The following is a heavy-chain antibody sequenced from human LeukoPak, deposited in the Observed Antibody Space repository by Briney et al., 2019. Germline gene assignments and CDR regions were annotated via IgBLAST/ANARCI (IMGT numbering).Heavy chain of an antibody. CDR1: GYSFTSEG. D-gene: IGHD6-19*01. CDR2: ISAYNGNT. J-gene: IGHJ4*02. CDR3: ARVNGWSLHVGDY. V-gene: IGHV1-18*01. Sequence: ASTKVACKASGYSFTSEGISWERESLSQVPESIKWISAYNGNTNYAQKLQGRVTMTTDTSTSTAYMELRSLRSDDTAVYYCARVNGWSLHVGDYWGQGTLVTVSS.